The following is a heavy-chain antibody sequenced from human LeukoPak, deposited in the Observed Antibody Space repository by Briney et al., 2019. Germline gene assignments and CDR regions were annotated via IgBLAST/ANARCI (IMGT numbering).Heavy chain of an antibody. CDR2: IDKKDKGYATAT. Sequence: QTGGSLKLSCAASGFTFSGSAIHWVRQSSGKGLEWVGQIDKKDKGYATATAYAASVKGRFTISRDDPINTAYLQMKSLKTEDTALYYCTRDSGTYNWFDPWGQGTLVTVSS. J-gene: IGHJ5*02. CDR3: TRDSGTYNWFDP. V-gene: IGHV3-73*01. CDR1: GFTFSGSA. D-gene: IGHD1-26*01.